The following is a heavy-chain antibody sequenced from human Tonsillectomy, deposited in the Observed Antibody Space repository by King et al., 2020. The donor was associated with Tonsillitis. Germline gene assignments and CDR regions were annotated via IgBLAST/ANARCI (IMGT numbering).Heavy chain of an antibody. CDR1: GFSISSGYY. CDR3: ARVFGYSSGAYFDY. J-gene: IGHJ4*02. D-gene: IGHD6-19*01. CDR2: IYHSGST. V-gene: IGHV4-38-2*02. Sequence: QMQLQESGPGLVKSSETLSLTCTVSGFSISSGYYWGWIRQSPGKGLERIGSIYHSGSTYYTPSLKSRVTISVDTSKKQFSLKLSSVTAADTAIYYCARVFGYSSGAYFDYWGQGNLVTVSS.